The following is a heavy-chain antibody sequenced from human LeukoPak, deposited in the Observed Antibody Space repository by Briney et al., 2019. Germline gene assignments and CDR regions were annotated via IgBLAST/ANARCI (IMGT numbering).Heavy chain of an antibody. CDR3: ARDDQVVYGMDV. Sequence: ASVKLSCKASGYTFTSYGTSWVRQAPGQGLEWMGWISAYNGNTNYAQKLPGRVTMTTDTSTSTAYMELRSLRSDDTAVYYCARDDQVVYGMDVWGQGTTVTVSS. V-gene: IGHV1-18*01. D-gene: IGHD2-15*01. CDR2: ISAYNGNT. CDR1: GYTFTSYG. J-gene: IGHJ6*02.